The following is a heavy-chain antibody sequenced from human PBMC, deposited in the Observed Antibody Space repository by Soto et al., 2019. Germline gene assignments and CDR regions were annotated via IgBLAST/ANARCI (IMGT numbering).Heavy chain of an antibody. CDR2: VYYSGST. CDR1: GGSISSYY. J-gene: IGHJ6*02. V-gene: IGHV4-59*01. Sequence: SESLSLPCTVSGGSISSYYWSWIRQPPGKGLDWIGYVYYSGSTNYNPSLKSRVTISVDTPNGPFARTPSSVTAAGTGVYYCARGKYLGMDAWARGTTV. CDR3: ARGKYLGMDA.